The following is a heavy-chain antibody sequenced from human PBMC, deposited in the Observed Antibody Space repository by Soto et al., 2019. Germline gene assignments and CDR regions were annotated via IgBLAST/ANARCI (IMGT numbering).Heavy chain of an antibody. CDR3: AGDRLLWFGELLFYYYYGMDV. CDR1: GDSVSSNSAA. V-gene: IGHV6-1*01. J-gene: IGHJ6*02. D-gene: IGHD3-10*01. Sequence: TLSLTCAISGDSVSSNSAAWNWIRQSPSRGLEWLGRTYYRSKWYNDYAVSVKSRITINPDTSKNQFSLQLNSVTPEDTAVYYCAGDRLLWFGELLFYYYYGMDVWGQGTTVTVSS. CDR2: TYYRSKWYN.